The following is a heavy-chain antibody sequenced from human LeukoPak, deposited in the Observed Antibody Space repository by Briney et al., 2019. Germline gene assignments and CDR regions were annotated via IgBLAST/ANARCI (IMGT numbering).Heavy chain of an antibody. CDR2: NYYKGNT. D-gene: IGHD3-3*01. J-gene: IGHJ4*02. CDR1: GGSISVYF. Sequence: SETLSLTCNVSGGSISVYFWSWIRQPPGKGLEWIGHNYYKGNTNYNSSLQSRVTISIDTSKTQFSLNLSSVTAADTGVYYCARDRGSGYFPGFDSWGQGTLVTVSS. CDR3: ARDRGSGYFPGFDS. V-gene: IGHV4-59*01.